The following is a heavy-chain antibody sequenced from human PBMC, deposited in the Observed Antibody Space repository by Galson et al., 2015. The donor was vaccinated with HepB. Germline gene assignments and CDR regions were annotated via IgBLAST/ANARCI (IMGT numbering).Heavy chain of an antibody. D-gene: IGHD6-19*01. CDR2: IRSKANNYAT. J-gene: IGHJ4*02. CDR3: TRLGDFSGYSSR. Sequence: LRLSCAASGFTFSGSAIHWVRQASGKGPAWVGRIRSKANNYATSYVPSLKGRFTISRYDSKNMAYLHMKSLKTEDTAVYYCTRLGDFSGYSSRWGQGTLVTVSS. CDR1: GFTFSGSA. V-gene: IGHV3-73*01.